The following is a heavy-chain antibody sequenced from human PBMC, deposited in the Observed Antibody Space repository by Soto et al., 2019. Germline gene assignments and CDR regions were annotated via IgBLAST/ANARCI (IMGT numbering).Heavy chain of an antibody. D-gene: IGHD3-10*01. CDR2: INPNGGST. V-gene: IGHV1-46*01. CDR1: GSTFITYY. J-gene: IGHJ5*02. Sequence: QVQLVQSGPEVKKPGASVKISCKASGSTFITYYIHWVRQAPGQGLEWMGVINPNGGSTDYAQKVQGSVTMTWDTSTSTVYLELSSLRSEDTAVYYCAKARGWFDPWGQGTLVTVSS. CDR3: AKARGWFDP.